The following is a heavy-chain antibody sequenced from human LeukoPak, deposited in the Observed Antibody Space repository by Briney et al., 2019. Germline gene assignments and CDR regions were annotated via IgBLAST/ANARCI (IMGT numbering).Heavy chain of an antibody. Sequence: GGSLRLSCAASGFIVSNYAMNWVRQSPGKGLEWVSLISGRDGRTYYADSVKGRFTISRDNSKNTVYLQMNSLRAEDTAVYYCANPWGSGWYFDLWGRGTLVTVSS. CDR1: GFIVSNYA. V-gene: IGHV3-23*01. CDR3: ANPWGSGWYFDL. CDR2: ISGRDGRT. J-gene: IGHJ2*01. D-gene: IGHD7-27*01.